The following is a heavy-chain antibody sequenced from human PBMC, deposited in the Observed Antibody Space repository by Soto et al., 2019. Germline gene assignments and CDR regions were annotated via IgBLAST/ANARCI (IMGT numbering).Heavy chain of an antibody. Sequence: SETLSLTCAVYGGPFSGFYWSWIRQPPGKELEWIGEINQSGSTNYNPSLKSRVTMSVDTSKNQFFLNLRSVTAADTAMYYCARFRRGPAALFDKDWGPGTLVTVSS. D-gene: IGHD2-2*01. CDR1: GGPFSGFY. CDR2: INQSGST. CDR3: ARFRRGPAALFDKD. J-gene: IGHJ4*02. V-gene: IGHV4-34*01.